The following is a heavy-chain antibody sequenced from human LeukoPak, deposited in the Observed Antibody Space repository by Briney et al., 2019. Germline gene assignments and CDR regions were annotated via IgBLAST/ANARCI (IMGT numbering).Heavy chain of an antibody. CDR3: AKTHYDLLDV. V-gene: IGHV3-23*01. CDR1: GFSFSTSP. D-gene: IGHD5-12*01. Sequence: GGSLRLSCAASGFSFSTSPMSWVRQPPGKGLEWVSAMNNGPGATFYRDSVRGRFTISRDDSKSTLYLQMNSLRAEDTGTYYCAKTHYDLLDVWGQGTTVNVSS. CDR2: MNNGPGAT. J-gene: IGHJ6*02.